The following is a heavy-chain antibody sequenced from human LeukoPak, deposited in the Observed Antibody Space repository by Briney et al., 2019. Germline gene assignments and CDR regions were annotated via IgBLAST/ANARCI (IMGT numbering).Heavy chain of an antibody. J-gene: IGHJ6*03. CDR1: GYTFTSYG. CDR2: INTYKGNT. Sequence: ASVKVSCKASGYTFTSYGITWVRQAPGQGLEWMGWINTYKGNTNYAQKFQGRVTMTTDTSTSTAYMELRSLRSDDTAVYYCARESSTIYYYYMDVWGKGTTVTVSS. D-gene: IGHD2-2*01. V-gene: IGHV1-18*01. CDR3: ARESSTIYYYYMDV.